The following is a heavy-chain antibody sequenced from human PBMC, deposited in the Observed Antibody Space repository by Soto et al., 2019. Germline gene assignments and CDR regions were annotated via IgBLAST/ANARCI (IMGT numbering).Heavy chain of an antibody. Sequence: GASVKVSCKASGYTFTGYYMHWVRQAPGQGLEWMGWINPNSGGTNYAQKFQGWVTMTRDTSISTAYMELSRLRSDDTAVYYCARSIHHTVTSPLDCWGQGTLVTVSS. V-gene: IGHV1-2*04. J-gene: IGHJ4*02. D-gene: IGHD4-4*01. CDR2: INPNSGGT. CDR3: ARSIHHTVTSPLDC. CDR1: GYTFTGYY.